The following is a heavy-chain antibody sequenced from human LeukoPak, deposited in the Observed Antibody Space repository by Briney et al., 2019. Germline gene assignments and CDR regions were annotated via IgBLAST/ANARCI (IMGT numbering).Heavy chain of an antibody. D-gene: IGHD2-2*02. Sequence: ASVKVSCKASGYTFTSYYMHWVRQAPGQGLEWMGWINPNSGGTNYAQKFQGRVTMTRDTSISTAYMELSRLRSDDTAVYYCARDGSVVVPAAIGDYWGQGTLVTVSS. CDR3: ARDGSVVVPAAIGDY. J-gene: IGHJ4*02. CDR1: GYTFTSYY. CDR2: INPNSGGT. V-gene: IGHV1-2*02.